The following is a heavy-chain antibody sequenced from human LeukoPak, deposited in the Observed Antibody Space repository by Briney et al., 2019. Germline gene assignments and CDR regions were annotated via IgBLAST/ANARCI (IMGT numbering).Heavy chain of an antibody. J-gene: IGHJ4*02. V-gene: IGHV4-59*01. CDR3: ARWHSHGRYFDY. CDR2: TSDSGGHT. Sequence: SETLSLTCTVSGGSISSYYWNSIRQPPGQGLEWIGYTSDSGGHTDYKPSLKGRVAISVDTSKNQFSLKLTSATAADTAVYYCARWHSHGRYFDYWGQGALVTVSS. CDR1: GGSISSYY. D-gene: IGHD2-21*01.